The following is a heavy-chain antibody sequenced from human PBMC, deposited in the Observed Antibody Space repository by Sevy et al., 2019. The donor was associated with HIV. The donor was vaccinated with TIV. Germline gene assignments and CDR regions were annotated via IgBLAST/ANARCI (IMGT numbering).Heavy chain of an antibody. CDR1: GFTFGDYA. CDR3: TRGCEYDSSGYSDY. J-gene: IGHJ4*02. CDR2: IRSKDYGGAT. D-gene: IGHD3-22*01. Sequence: GGSLRLSCTGSGFTFGDYAMSWFRQAPGMGLEWVGFIRSKDYGGATEYAASVKGRFTISRDDSKSIADLQMNSLKTEDTAVYYCTRGCEYDSSGYSDYWGQGTLVTVSS. V-gene: IGHV3-49*03.